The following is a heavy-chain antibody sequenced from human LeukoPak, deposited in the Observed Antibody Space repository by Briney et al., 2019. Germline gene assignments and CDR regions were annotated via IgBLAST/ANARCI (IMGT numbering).Heavy chain of an antibody. J-gene: IGHJ4*02. V-gene: IGHV3-30*04. CDR3: ARENDYGDYSRYFDY. Sequence: GGSLRLSCATSGFTFSSYAMHWVRQAPGKGLEWVALISYDGSNKYYADSVKGRFTISRDKSKNTLYLQMNSLRAEDTAVYYCARENDYGDYSRYFDYWGQGTLVTVSS. D-gene: IGHD4-17*01. CDR2: ISYDGSNK. CDR1: GFTFSSYA.